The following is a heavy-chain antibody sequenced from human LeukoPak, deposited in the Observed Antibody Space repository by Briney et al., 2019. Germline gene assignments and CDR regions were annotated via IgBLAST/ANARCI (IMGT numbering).Heavy chain of an antibody. CDR1: GYSFTSYW. CDR2: IYPGDSDT. V-gene: IGHV5-51*01. Sequence: GESLKISCKGSGYSFTSYWIGWVRQMPGKGLEWMGIIYPGDSDTRYSPSFQGQVIISADKSISTVYLQWSSLKASDTAMYYCARHSNHLGFDYWGQGTLVTVSS. J-gene: IGHJ4*02. D-gene: IGHD1-14*01. CDR3: ARHSNHLGFDY.